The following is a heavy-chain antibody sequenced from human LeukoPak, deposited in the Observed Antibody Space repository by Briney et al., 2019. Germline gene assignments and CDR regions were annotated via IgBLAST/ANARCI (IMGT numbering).Heavy chain of an antibody. CDR1: GGSINSSIYH. D-gene: IGHD4-17*01. V-gene: IGHV4-39*07. Sequence: QTSETLSLTCTVSGGSINSSIYHWGWIRQPPGKGLEWIGNIYYSGSTYYNPSLKSRVTISVDTSKNQLSLKLSSVTAADTAVYYCARHGSPTTGLSDAFDIWGQGTMVTVSS. CDR3: ARHGSPTTGLSDAFDI. J-gene: IGHJ3*02. CDR2: IYYSGST.